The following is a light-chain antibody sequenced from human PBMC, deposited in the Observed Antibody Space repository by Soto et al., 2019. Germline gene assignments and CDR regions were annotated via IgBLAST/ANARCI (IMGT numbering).Light chain of an antibody. CDR2: EAS. CDR3: LQYNSWPPT. V-gene: IGKV3-15*01. Sequence: IVLTQSPATLSVSPGERATLSCRASQSVSSNLAWYQQKPGQAPGLLIYEASTRATGLPARFSGSGSGTEFTLTISSLQSEDFAFYFCLQYNSWPPTFGQGTKVDIK. CDR1: QSVSSN. J-gene: IGKJ1*01.